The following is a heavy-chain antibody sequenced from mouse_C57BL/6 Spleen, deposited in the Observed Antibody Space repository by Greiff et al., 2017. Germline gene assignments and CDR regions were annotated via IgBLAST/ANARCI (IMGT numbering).Heavy chain of an antibody. J-gene: IGHJ2*01. CDR3: ARGSYGSSPFDY. D-gene: IGHD1-1*01. CDR2: IDPSDSYT. Sequence: QVHVKQPGAELVRPGTSVKLSCKASGYTFTSYWMHWVKQRPGQGLEWIGVIDPSDSYTNYNQKFKGKATLTVDTSSSTAYMQLSSLTSEDSAVYYCARGSYGSSPFDYWGQGTTLTVSS. CDR1: GYTFTSYW. V-gene: IGHV1-59*01.